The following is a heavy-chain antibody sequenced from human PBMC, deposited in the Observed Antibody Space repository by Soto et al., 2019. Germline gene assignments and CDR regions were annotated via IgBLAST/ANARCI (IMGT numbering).Heavy chain of an antibody. CDR2: ISYDGSYK. D-gene: IGHD2-2*01. V-gene: IGHV3-30-3*01. Sequence: XGSLRLSCAAAGFTFSSYAMHWVRQAPGKGLELVAVISYDGSYKYYADSVKGRFTISRDNSKNTLYLQMNSLRAEDTAVYYCARAPQPSEYYGMDAWGQGPTVTVS. J-gene: IGHJ6*02. CDR1: GFTFSSYA. CDR3: ARAPQPSEYYGMDA.